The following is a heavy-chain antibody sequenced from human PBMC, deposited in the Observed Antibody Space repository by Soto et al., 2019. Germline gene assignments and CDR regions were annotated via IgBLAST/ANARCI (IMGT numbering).Heavy chain of an antibody. D-gene: IGHD2-2*01. J-gene: IGHJ4*02. V-gene: IGHV3-21*01. CDR1: GFTFSTYN. CDR2: ISSSSRFI. Sequence: EVQLVESGGGLVKPGGSLRLSCAASGFTFSTYNMNWVRQAPGKGLEWVSSISSSSRFISYADSLKGRFTISRDNAQNSLYLQMNSLRAEDTAVYYCTRGEASVVVPGAVETIEVAGGDCFDYWGQGTLVTVSS. CDR3: TRGEASVVVPGAVETIEVAGGDCFDY.